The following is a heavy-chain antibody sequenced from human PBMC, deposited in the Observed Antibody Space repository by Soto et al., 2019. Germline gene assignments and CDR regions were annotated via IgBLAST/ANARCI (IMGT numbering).Heavy chain of an antibody. CDR1: GVSISSHDW. D-gene: IGHD3-16*02. J-gene: IGHJ4*02. CDR2: SHQSGNT. V-gene: IGHV4-4*02. Sequence: SETLSLTCAVSGVSISSHDWWTWVRQPPGKGLEWIGESHQSGNTNYNSSLERRVTISLDKSKNLFSIKLNSVTAADTAVYYCARGVIHWGQGTLVTVS. CDR3: ARGVIH.